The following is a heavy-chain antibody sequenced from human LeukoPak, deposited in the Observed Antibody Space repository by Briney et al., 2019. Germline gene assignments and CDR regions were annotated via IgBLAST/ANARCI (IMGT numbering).Heavy chain of an antibody. CDR2: ISSSSSYI. CDR3: ARVNGDGGYCSSTSCQDLDY. J-gene: IGHJ4*02. CDR1: GFTFSSYS. V-gene: IGHV3-21*01. D-gene: IGHD2-2*01. Sequence: GGSLRLSCAASGFTFSSYSMNWVRQAPGKGLEWVSSISSSSSYIYYADSVKGRFTISRDNAKNSLYLQMNSLRAEDTAVYYCARVNGDGGYCSSTSCQDLDYWGQGTLVTVSS.